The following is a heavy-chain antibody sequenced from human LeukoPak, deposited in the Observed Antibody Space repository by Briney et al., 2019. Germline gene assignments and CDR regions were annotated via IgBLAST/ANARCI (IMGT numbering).Heavy chain of an antibody. V-gene: IGHV3-21*01. Sequence: GGSLRLSCAASGFTFSSYSMNWVRQAPGKGLEWVSSISSSSNHIYYTDSVRGRFTISRDNAKNSLYLQMNNLRAEDTAVYYCASSLDHSSGGIDYWGQGTLVTVSS. CDR1: GFTFSSYS. CDR2: ISSSSNHI. J-gene: IGHJ4*02. CDR3: ASSLDHSSGGIDY. D-gene: IGHD6-19*01.